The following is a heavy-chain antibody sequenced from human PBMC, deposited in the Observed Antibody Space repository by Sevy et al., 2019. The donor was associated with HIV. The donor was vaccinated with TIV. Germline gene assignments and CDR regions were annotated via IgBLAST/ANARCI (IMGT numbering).Heavy chain of an antibody. J-gene: IGHJ4*02. CDR2: ISYDGSKE. V-gene: IGHV3-30*18. CDR1: GFTFSSYG. D-gene: IGHD3-22*01. Sequence: GGCLRLSCEASGFTFSSYGIHWVRQAPGKGLEWVAVISYDGSKEYYGDSVKGRFTISRDNSKNTVSLQMNSLRAEDTAVYYCAKDIIQRGYYSDRRGYFGFDYWGQGTLVTVSS. CDR3: AKDIIQRGYYSDRRGYFGFDY.